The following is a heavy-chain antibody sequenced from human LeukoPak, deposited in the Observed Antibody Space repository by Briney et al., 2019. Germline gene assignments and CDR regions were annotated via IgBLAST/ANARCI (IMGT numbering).Heavy chain of an antibody. CDR3: ATLPTSVDYIGGRGPTDISDV. J-gene: IGHJ3*01. D-gene: IGHD3-16*01. V-gene: IGHV5-10-1*01. CDR1: GYSFSDFW. Sequence: GESLKISCEGFGYSFSDFWITWVRQVPGKGLEWLGKIDPSDSLSNYSPSFKGHVTLSADKFISTAYLRWSSLKASDTAIYFCATLPTSVDYIGGRGPTDISDVWGQGTMVTVSS. CDR2: IDPSDSLS.